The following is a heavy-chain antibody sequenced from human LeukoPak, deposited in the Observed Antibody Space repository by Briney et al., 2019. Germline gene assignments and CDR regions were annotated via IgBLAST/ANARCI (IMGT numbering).Heavy chain of an antibody. Sequence: PSETLSLTCTVSGGSISSYYWSWIRQPPGKGLEWIGYIYYSGSTNYNPSLKSRVTISVDTSKNQFSLKLSSVTAADTAVYYCARGEDGYNSSGFDYWGQGTLVTVSS. CDR3: ARGEDGYNSSGFDY. CDR2: IYYSGST. J-gene: IGHJ4*02. V-gene: IGHV4-59*01. CDR1: GGSISSYY. D-gene: IGHD5-24*01.